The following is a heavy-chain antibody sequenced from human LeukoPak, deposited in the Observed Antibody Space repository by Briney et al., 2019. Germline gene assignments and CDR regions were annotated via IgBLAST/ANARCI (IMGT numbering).Heavy chain of an antibody. Sequence: PSETLSLTCAVSGGSLSSSNWWSWVRQPPGKGLEWIGEIYHSGSTNYNPSLKSRVTISVDTSKNQFSLKLSSVTAADTAVYYCARRGSSHRSRNFDYWGQGTLVTVSS. CDR1: GGSLSSSNW. J-gene: IGHJ4*02. CDR3: ARRGSSHRSRNFDY. V-gene: IGHV4-4*02. CDR2: IYHSGST. D-gene: IGHD3-10*01.